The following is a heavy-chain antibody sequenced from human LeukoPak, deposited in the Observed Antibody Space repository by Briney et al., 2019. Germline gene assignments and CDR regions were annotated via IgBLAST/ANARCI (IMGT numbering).Heavy chain of an antibody. J-gene: IGHJ6*03. CDR3: ARDSDYYYYYMDV. CDR1: GFTVSSNY. CDR2: INWNGGST. V-gene: IGHV3-20*04. Sequence: GGSLRLSCGASGFTVSSNYMSWVRQAPGKGLEWVSGINWNGGSTGYADSVKGRFTISRDNAKNSLYLQMNSLRAEDTALYYCARDSDYYYYYMDVWGKGATVTVSS.